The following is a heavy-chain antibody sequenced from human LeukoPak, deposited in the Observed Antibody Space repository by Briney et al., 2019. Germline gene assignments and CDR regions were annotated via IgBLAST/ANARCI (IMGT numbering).Heavy chain of an antibody. CDR3: ARGYCGSTSCSNYGMDV. Sequence: GGSLRLSCAASGFTFSSYWMSWVRQAPGKGLEWVANIKQDGSEKYYVDSVKGRFTISRDNAKNSLYLQMNSLRAEDTAVYYCARGYCGSTSCSNYGMDVWGQGTTVTVSS. CDR2: IKQDGSEK. J-gene: IGHJ6*02. V-gene: IGHV3-7*01. CDR1: GFTFSSYW. D-gene: IGHD2-2*01.